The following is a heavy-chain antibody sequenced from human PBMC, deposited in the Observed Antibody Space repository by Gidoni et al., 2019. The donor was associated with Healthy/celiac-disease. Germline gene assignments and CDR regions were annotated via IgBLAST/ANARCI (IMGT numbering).Heavy chain of an antibody. Sequence: QVQLVQSGAEVKKPGASVKVSCKASGYTFSSYYMHWVRQAPGQGLEWMGIINPSGGSTSYAQKFQGRVTMTGDTSTSTVYMELSSLRSEDTAGYYCARDQGDYGDYGDYWGQGTLVTVSS. V-gene: IGHV1-46*01. CDR2: INPSGGST. CDR3: ARDQGDYGDYGDY. J-gene: IGHJ4*02. D-gene: IGHD4-17*01. CDR1: GYTFSSYY.